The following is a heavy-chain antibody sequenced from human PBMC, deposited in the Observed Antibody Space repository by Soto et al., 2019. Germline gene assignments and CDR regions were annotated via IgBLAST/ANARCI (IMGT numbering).Heavy chain of an antibody. CDR1: GYTFTGYY. V-gene: IGHV1-2*04. Sequence: GASVKVSCKASGYTFTGYYMHWVRQAPGQGLEWMGWINPNSGGTNYAQKFQGWVTMTRDTSISTAYMELSRLRSGDTAVYYCARGDDYGDYLFDYWGQGTLVTVSS. J-gene: IGHJ4*02. CDR2: INPNSGGT. CDR3: ARGDDYGDYLFDY. D-gene: IGHD4-17*01.